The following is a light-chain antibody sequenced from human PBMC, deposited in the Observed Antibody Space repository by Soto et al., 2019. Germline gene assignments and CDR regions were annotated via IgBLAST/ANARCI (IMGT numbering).Light chain of an antibody. J-gene: IGLJ1*01. Sequence: SVPTQPRSVSGSPVQSVTISCTGTSTDGCGYNYVSWYQQHPGIAPKLMIYDVSKRPSGVPDRFSDPKSGNTASLTISGLQAEDEADYYCCSYAGSYPYVFGTGTKVTV. CDR2: DVS. V-gene: IGLV2-11*01. CDR3: CSYAGSYPYV. CDR1: STDGCGYNY.